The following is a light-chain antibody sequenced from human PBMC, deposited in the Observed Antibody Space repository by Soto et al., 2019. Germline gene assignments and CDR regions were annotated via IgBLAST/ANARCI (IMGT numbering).Light chain of an antibody. V-gene: IGLV1-44*01. CDR3: AAWDDSLKGDV. Sequence: QSVLTQPPSASGTPGQRVTISCSGSSSNIGSNTVNWYQQLPGTAPKLLIYSHNQRPSGVPDRFSGSKSGTSASLAISGLQSDDEADYYCAAWDDSLKGDVFGPGTKPTVL. J-gene: IGLJ1*01. CDR2: SHN. CDR1: SSNIGSNT.